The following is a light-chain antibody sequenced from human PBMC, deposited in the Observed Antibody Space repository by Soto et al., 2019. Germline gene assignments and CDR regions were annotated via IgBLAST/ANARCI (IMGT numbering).Light chain of an antibody. J-gene: IGLJ1*01. V-gene: IGLV2-14*01. CDR3: SSYTISNTLPFV. CDR1: RRDVGGYNY. CDR2: EVT. Sequence: QSALTQPASVSGSPGQSITISFTGTRRDVGGYNYVSWYQQYPGKSPKILIYEVTHRTSGVSNRCSGFKSGNTASLTSSGLHAEGEADYYCSSYTISNTLPFVFGTGTKLTVL.